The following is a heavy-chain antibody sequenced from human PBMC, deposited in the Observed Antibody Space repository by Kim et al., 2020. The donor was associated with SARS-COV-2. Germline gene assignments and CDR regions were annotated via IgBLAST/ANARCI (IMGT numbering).Heavy chain of an antibody. Sequence: GGSLTLSCAVSGLTVSTSYMCWVRQAPRKGLEWVSVLYTSGDTYYGDSVKGRVTISRDDSKNNLYLQMNSLRVEDTAVYYCARDHMVPIYYYYYGMDVWGQGTTVTV. V-gene: IGHV3-53*01. CDR1: GLTVSTSY. CDR2: LYTSGDT. D-gene: IGHD3-10*01. CDR3: ARDHMVPIYYYYYGMDV. J-gene: IGHJ6*01.